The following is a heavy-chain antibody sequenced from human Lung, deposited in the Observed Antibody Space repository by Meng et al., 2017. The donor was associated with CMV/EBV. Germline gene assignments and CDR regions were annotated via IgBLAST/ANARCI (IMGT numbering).Heavy chain of an antibody. J-gene: IGHJ4*02. D-gene: IGHD6-19*01. V-gene: IGHV3-11*01. Sequence: SFTAYGFTFSDYYLGWIRQAPGKGLEWVSYISSSGSTIYYADSVKGRFTISRDNAKNSLYLQMNSLRAEDTAVYYCARVRVAGDFDSWGQGTLVTVSS. CDR3: ARVRVAGDFDS. CDR2: ISSSGSTI. CDR1: GFTFSDYY.